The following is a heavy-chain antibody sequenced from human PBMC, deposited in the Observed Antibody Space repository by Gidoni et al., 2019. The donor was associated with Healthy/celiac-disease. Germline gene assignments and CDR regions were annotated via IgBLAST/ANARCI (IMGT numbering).Heavy chain of an antibody. CDR1: GFTFGDYA. V-gene: IGHV3-49*05. D-gene: IGHD6-19*01. Sequence: EVQLVESGGGLVKPGRSLRLSCTASGFTFGDYAMSWFRQAPGKGLEWVGFIRSKAYGGTTEYAASVKGRFTISRDDSKSIAYLQMNSLKTEDTAVYYCTSSKIAVAGSIGAFDIWGQGPMVTVSS. J-gene: IGHJ3*02. CDR2: IRSKAYGGTT. CDR3: TSSKIAVAGSIGAFDI.